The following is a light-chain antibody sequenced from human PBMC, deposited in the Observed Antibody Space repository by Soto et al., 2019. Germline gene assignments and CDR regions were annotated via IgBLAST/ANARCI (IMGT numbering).Light chain of an antibody. Sequence: QSALTQPASVSGSPGQSITISCTGTNSDVGGYNYVSWYQQYPGKAPKLMIYDVSKRPSGVSNRFSGSKSGNTASLTISGLQAEDEADYYCSSHTSSSTGVFGGGTQLTVL. CDR2: DVS. J-gene: IGLJ3*02. V-gene: IGLV2-14*01. CDR3: SSHTSSSTGV. CDR1: NSDVGGYNY.